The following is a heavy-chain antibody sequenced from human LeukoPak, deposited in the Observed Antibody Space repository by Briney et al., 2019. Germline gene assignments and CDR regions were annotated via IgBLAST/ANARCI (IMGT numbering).Heavy chain of an antibody. V-gene: IGHV4-39*01. CDR2: IYYSGST. CDR1: GVSISGSSYY. D-gene: IGHD3-10*01. CDR3: ARKENVYYYFDY. Sequence: SETLSLTCTVSGVSISGSSYYWGWIRQPPGKGLEWIGSIYYSGSTYYNPSLKSRVTISVDTSKNQFSLKLNSVTATDTAVYYCARKENVYYYFDYWGQGTLVTVSS. J-gene: IGHJ4*02.